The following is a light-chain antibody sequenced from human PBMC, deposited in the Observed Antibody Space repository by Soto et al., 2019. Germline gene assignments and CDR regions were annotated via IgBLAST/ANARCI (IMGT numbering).Light chain of an antibody. Sequence: EIVLTQSPATLSLSPGERATLSCRAGQGVTTNFAWYQQKSGQSPRLLIYDVSIRATGVPARFSGTGSETDFTLTISGLQSEDSAVYFCQQYNNWPSSFGQGTRLEIK. J-gene: IGKJ5*01. CDR3: QQYNNWPSS. V-gene: IGKV3-15*01. CDR2: DVS. CDR1: QGVTTN.